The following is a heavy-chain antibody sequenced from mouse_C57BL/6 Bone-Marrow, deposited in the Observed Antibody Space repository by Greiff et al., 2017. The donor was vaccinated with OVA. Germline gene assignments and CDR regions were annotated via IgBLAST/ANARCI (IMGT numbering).Heavy chain of an antibody. CDR3: LQLGRYFDV. Sequence: VQLQQSGPELVKPGASVKIPCKASGYTFPDYNMDWVKQSHGKSLEWIGDINPKNGGTFYKQKFKGKATLTVDKSSSTAYMELRSLTAEDTAVYYCLQLGRYFDVWGTGTTVTVSS. J-gene: IGHJ1*03. V-gene: IGHV1-18*01. D-gene: IGHD4-1*02. CDR1: GYTFPDYN. CDR2: INPKNGGT.